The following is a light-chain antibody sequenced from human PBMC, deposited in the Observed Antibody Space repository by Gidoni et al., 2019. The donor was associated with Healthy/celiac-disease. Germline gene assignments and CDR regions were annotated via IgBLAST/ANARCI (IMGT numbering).Light chain of an antibody. Sequence: QSALTQPAYVSGSPGQSITISCTGTSSDVGGYNYVSWYQQHPGKAPKLMIYEVSNRPSGVSNRFSGSKSGNTASLTISGLQAEDEADYYCSSYTRSSTHVVFGGGTKLTVL. J-gene: IGLJ2*01. V-gene: IGLV2-14*01. CDR3: SSYTRSSTHVV. CDR1: SSDVGGYNY. CDR2: EVS.